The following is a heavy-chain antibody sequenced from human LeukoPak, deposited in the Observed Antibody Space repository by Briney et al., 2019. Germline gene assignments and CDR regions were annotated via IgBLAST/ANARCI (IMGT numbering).Heavy chain of an antibody. Sequence: GGSLRLSCAASGFTISTYWMAWVRQAPGKGLEWVANIKGDESAKHQADSVKGRFTIFRDNAQRSVYLQMSSLRGEDTAVYYCARDVGGSLDYWGQGTLVTVSS. CDR1: GFTISTYW. CDR2: IKGDESAK. V-gene: IGHV3-7*01. CDR3: ARDVGGSLDY. D-gene: IGHD1-26*01. J-gene: IGHJ4*02.